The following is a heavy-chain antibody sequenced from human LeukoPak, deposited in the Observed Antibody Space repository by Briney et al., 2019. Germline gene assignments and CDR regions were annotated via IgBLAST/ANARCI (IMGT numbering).Heavy chain of an antibody. D-gene: IGHD3-22*01. CDR2: FDPEDGET. CDR1: GYTLTELS. Sequence: ASVKVSCKVSGYTLTELSMHWVRQAPGKGLEWRGGFDPEDGETIYAQKFQGRVTMTEDTSTDTAYMELSSLRSEDTAVYYCATAPTKYYYDTYFDYWGQGTLVTVSS. CDR3: ATAPTKYYYDTYFDY. J-gene: IGHJ4*02. V-gene: IGHV1-24*01.